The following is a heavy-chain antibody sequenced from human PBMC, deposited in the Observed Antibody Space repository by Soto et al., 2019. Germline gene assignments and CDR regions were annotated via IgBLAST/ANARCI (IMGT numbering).Heavy chain of an antibody. D-gene: IGHD2-2*01. Sequence: SGTLSLTCTVSGGSISSYYWSWIRQPPGKGLEWIGYIYYSGSTNYNPSLKSRVTISVDTSKNQFSLKLSSVTAADTAVYYCARQSPCSSTSCYPSNFDYWGQGTLVTVSS. CDR2: IYYSGST. J-gene: IGHJ4*02. CDR1: GGSISSYY. CDR3: ARQSPCSSTSCYPSNFDY. V-gene: IGHV4-59*08.